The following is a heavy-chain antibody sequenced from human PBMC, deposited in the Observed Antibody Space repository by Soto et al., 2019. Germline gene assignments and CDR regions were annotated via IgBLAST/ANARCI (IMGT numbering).Heavy chain of an antibody. V-gene: IGHV4-30-2*01. CDR1: GISISSGGYS. CDR2: IYHSGGT. D-gene: IGHD4-17*01. CDR3: ASGLVTTLHY. Sequence: PSDALSLTCAISGISISSGGYSWRWIRQPPGKGLEWIGYIYHSGGTYYNPSLKSRVTISVDRSKNQFSLKLSSVTAAYTAVYSCASGLVTTLHYWGQGTLVT. J-gene: IGHJ4*02.